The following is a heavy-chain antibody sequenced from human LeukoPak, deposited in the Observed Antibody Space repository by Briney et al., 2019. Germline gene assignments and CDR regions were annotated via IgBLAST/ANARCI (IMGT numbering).Heavy chain of an antibody. Sequence: GASVKVSCKASGYTFTSYAIHWVRQAPGQRLEWMGKINGGAENTQYSQKFQGRVSITRDISATTAYMELRGLRSEDTAAYFCARGGGRRYCSSTSCYRGPSVYWGQGTLVTVSS. J-gene: IGHJ4*02. CDR1: GYTFTSYA. V-gene: IGHV1-3*01. CDR3: ARGGGRRYCSSTSCYRGPSVY. CDR2: INGGAENT. D-gene: IGHD2-2*01.